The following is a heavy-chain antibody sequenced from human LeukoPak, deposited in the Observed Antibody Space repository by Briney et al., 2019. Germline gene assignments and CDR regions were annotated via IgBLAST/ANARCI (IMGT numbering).Heavy chain of an antibody. CDR2: IRYDGSNK. J-gene: IGHJ4*02. CDR1: GFTFSSDW. V-gene: IGHV3-30*02. Sequence: PGGSLRLSCEAPGFTFSSDWMSWVRQAPGKGLEWVAFIRYDGSNKYYADSVKGRFTISRDNSKNTLYLQMNSLRAEDTAVYYCAKDRKGMVRGVFDYWGQGTLVTVSS. D-gene: IGHD3-10*01. CDR3: AKDRKGMVRGVFDY.